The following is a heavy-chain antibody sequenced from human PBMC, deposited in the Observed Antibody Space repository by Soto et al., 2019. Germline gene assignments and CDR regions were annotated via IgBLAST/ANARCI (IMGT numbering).Heavy chain of an antibody. V-gene: IGHV3-13*01. Sequence: EVQLVESGGGLVQPGGSLRLSCATSGFTFSTFDMHWVRQVTGKGLEWVSAIGAAGDTYYPGSVKGRFTISRENAKHSLYLQMSSLTAGDTAVYFCAKSSTDSLTSFDSWGQGTLVTVSS. CDR3: AKSSTDSLTSFDS. D-gene: IGHD2-15*01. CDR2: IGAAGDT. J-gene: IGHJ4*02. CDR1: GFTFSTFD.